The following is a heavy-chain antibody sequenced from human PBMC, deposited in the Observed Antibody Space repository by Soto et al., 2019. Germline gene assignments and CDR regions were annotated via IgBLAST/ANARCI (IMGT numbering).Heavy chain of an antibody. CDR1: GFTFSSYW. D-gene: IGHD6-13*01. J-gene: IGHJ4*02. CDR3: ARGSRYSSSWSPFDY. V-gene: IGHV3-7*03. Sequence: SCAASGFTFSSYWMSWVRQAPGKGLEWVANIKQDGSEKYYVDSVKGRFTISRDNAKNSLYLQMNSLRAEDTAVYYCARGSRYSSSWSPFDYWGQGTLVNVSS. CDR2: IKQDGSEK.